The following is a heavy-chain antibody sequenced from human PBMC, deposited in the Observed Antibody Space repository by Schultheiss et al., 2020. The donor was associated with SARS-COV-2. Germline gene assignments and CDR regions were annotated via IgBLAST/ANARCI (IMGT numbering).Heavy chain of an antibody. D-gene: IGHD6-19*01. J-gene: IGHJ6*02. CDR2: ISYRGST. CDR3: ARYRLVANYQYFGLDV. CDR1: GDSISNGDYN. V-gene: IGHV4-31*03. Sequence: SETLSLTCTVSGDSISNGDYNWSWIRQHPGKGLEWIGYISYRGSTYYNPSLKSRLTISLDMSENQFSLRLSSVTAADTAVYFCARYRLVANYQYFGLDVWGQGTTVTVSS.